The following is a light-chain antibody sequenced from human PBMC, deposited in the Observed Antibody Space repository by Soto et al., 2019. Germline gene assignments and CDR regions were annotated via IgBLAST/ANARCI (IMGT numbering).Light chain of an antibody. Sequence: DIQMTQSPSSLSASVGDRVTITCQASQDISNYLNWYQQKPGKAPKLLIYDASNLETGVPSRFSGSGSGTDFTLKISRVEAEDVGIYYCMQALQNPVTFGQGTRLEIK. CDR3: MQALQNPVT. CDR1: QDISNY. J-gene: IGKJ5*01. CDR2: DAS. V-gene: IGKV1-33*01.